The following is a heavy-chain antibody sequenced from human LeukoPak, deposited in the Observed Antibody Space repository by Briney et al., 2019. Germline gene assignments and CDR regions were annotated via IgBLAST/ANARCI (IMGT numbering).Heavy chain of an antibody. CDR2: ILGSGTT. D-gene: IGHD5-24*01. V-gene: IGHV3-23*01. J-gene: IGHJ5*02. CDR3: AKDLHYNDGRWEFDP. Sequence: SGGSLRLSCTASGFIISTFAMAWVRRAPGKGLEWVAGILGSGTTYYSGSVKGRFTISKDNSKKVVYLQMNSLRVEDTAIYYCAKDLHYNDGRWEFDPWGQGTLVTVSS. CDR1: GFIISTFA.